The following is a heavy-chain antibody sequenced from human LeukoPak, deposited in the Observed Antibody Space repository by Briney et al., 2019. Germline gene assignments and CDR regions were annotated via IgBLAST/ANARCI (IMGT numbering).Heavy chain of an antibody. CDR1: GYTFTGYY. D-gene: IGHD2-15*01. J-gene: IGHJ4*02. Sequence: SVKVSCKASGYTFTGYYMHWVRQAPGQGLEWMGGIIPIFGTANYAQKFQGRVTITADESTSTAYMELSSLRSEDTAVYYCARGRQNLDYFDYWGQGTLVTVSS. V-gene: IGHV1-69*13. CDR2: IIPIFGTA. CDR3: ARGRQNLDYFDY.